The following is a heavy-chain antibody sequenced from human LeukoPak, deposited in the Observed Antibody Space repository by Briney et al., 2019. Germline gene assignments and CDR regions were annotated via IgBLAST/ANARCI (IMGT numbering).Heavy chain of an antibody. J-gene: IGHJ4*02. V-gene: IGHV4-39*07. CDR1: GGSISSSSYC. CDR3: ARDGDDYVWGSYRHNEYPLYY. CDR2: IYYSGST. D-gene: IGHD3-16*02. Sequence: PSETLSLTCTVSGGSISSSSYCWGWIRQPPGKGLEWIGSIYYSGSTYYNPSLKSRVTISVDTSKNQFSLKLSSVTAADTAVYYCARDGDDYVWGSYRHNEYPLYYWGQGTLVTVSS.